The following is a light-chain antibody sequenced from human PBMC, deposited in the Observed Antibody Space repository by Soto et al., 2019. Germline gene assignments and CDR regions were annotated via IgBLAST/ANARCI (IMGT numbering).Light chain of an antibody. J-gene: IGKJ1*01. CDR2: DAS. V-gene: IGKV3-11*01. CDR1: QNVSTY. Sequence: EIVLTQSPATLSLSPGGRGTLSCRASQNVSTYLIWYQQKPGQAPRLLIYDASNRATGIPARLSGSGSGTDFTLTISSLEPEDSAVYYCQQRSRWPRTFGQGTKVDIK. CDR3: QQRSRWPRT.